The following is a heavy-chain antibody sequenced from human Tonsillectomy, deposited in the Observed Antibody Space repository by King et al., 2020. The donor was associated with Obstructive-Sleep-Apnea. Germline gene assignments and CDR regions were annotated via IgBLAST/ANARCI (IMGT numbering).Heavy chain of an antibody. V-gene: IGHV4-4*02. Sequence: QLQESGPGLVKPSGTLSLTCAVSGGSISSSNWWSWVRQPPGKGLEWIGEIYHSGSTNYNPSLKSRVTISVDKSKNQFSLKLSSVTAADTAVYYCAIDVPQSAVTTPSYYYYYGMDVWGQGATVTVSS. CDR2: IYHSGST. D-gene: IGHD4-17*01. J-gene: IGHJ6*02. CDR3: AIDVPQSAVTTPSYYYYYGMDV. CDR1: GGSISSSNW.